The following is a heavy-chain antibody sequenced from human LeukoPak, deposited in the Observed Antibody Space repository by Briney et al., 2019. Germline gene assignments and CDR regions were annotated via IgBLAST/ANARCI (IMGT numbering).Heavy chain of an antibody. J-gene: IGHJ4*02. CDR1: GFSFSTYG. Sequence: GGSLRLSCAASGFSFSTYGLSLVRQAPGQGLEWVSVIGPSGDYTNYADSVKGRFTIPRDDSKNTLYLQMNSLRAEDTAVYYCAKASSRWYFDGWGQGTLVTVSS. D-gene: IGHD6-13*01. CDR3: AKASSRWYFDG. CDR2: IGPSGDYT. V-gene: IGHV3-23*01.